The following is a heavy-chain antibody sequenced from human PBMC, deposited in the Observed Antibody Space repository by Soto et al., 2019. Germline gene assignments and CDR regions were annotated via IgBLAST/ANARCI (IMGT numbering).Heavy chain of an antibody. CDR1: GFSFSNYA. J-gene: IGHJ4*02. CDR2: IGSDTSYM. D-gene: IGHD4-17*01. Sequence: EVQLLESGGGLVQPGGSLRLSCTASGFSFSNYAVTWVRQAPGKGLEWVSSIGSDTSYMYYADSVKGRFTISRDKSKNTVFLQMNSLRADDTAVYHCAKDPNGDYVGAFDSWGQGALVTVSS. V-gene: IGHV3-23*03. CDR3: AKDPNGDYVGAFDS.